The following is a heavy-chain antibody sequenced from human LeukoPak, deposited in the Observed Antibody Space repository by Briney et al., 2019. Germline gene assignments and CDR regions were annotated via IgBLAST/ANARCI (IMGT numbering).Heavy chain of an antibody. CDR1: GFTFSSYA. D-gene: IGHD3-16*01. CDR3: ARRSRWDYYYYYMDV. J-gene: IGHJ6*03. Sequence: GGSLRLSCAASGFTFSSYAMHWVRQAPGKGLEYVSAISSNGGSTYYANSVKGRFTISRDNSKNTLYLQMGSLRAEDMAVYYCARRSRWDYYYYYMDVWGKGTTVTVSS. CDR2: ISSNGGST. V-gene: IGHV3-64*01.